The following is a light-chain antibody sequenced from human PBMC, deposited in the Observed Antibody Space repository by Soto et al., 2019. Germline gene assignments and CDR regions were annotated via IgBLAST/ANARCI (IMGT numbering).Light chain of an antibody. V-gene: IGKV3-20*01. CDR1: QSVSSSY. Sequence: IVLTQSPRTLSLSPGERATLSCRASQSVSSSYLAWYQQKPGQAPRLLIYGASSRATGIPDRFSGSGSGTDFTLTISRLEPEDFAMYYCQQYGSSWWTFGQGTKVDIK. CDR3: QQYGSSWWT. J-gene: IGKJ1*01. CDR2: GAS.